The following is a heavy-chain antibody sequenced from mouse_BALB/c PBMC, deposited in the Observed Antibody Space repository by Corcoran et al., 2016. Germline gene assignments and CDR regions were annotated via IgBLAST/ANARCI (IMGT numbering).Heavy chain of an antibody. CDR3: ARGGSTVVATLYWYCDV. CDR1: GYSFTGYY. J-gene: IGHJ1*01. Sequence: LVKTGASVKISCKASGYSFTGYYMHWVKQSHGKSLEWIGYISCYNGATSYNQKFKGKATFTVDKSSSTAYMQFNSLTSEASAVYYCARGGSTVVATLYWYCDVWGAGTTVTVSS. D-gene: IGHD1-1*01. CDR2: ISCYNGAT. V-gene: IGHV1S34*01.